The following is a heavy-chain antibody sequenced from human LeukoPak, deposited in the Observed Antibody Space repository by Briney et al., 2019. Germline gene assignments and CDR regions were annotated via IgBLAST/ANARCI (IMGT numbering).Heavy chain of an antibody. V-gene: IGHV3-30*01. CDR2: KSYDGSNK. D-gene: IGHD3-22*01. CDR1: GFTFSSYA. Sequence: GGSLRPSCAASGFTFSSYAMHWVRQAPGKGLEWVAVKSYDGSNKYYADSVKGRFTISTDNSKNTLYLQMNSLRAEDTAVYYCASGSAYYYDSSGYSPFDYWGQGTLVTVSS. J-gene: IGHJ4*02. CDR3: ASGSAYYYDSSGYSPFDY.